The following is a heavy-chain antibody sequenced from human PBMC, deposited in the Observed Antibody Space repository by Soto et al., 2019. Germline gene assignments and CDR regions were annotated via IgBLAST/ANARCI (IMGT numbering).Heavy chain of an antibody. CDR1: GGSISQYY. D-gene: IGHD6-13*01. CDR2: IYTNGNT. V-gene: IGHV4-4*07. CDR3: ARWGQQPPFDWFDP. J-gene: IGHJ5*02. Sequence: PSETLSLTCTVSGGSISQYYWSWIRQPAGNGLQWLGHIYTNGNTKYNSSLKSRLTMSVDVSNNQFSLRLNSVTAADTAVYFCARWGQQPPFDWFDPWGQGILVTVSS.